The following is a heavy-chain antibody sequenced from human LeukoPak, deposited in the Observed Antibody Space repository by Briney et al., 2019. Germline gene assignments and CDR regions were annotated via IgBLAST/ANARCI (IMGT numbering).Heavy chain of an antibody. Sequence: GGSLRLSCAASGFTFSSYAMNWVRQAPGKGLEWISSISGSGDNTYYADSVKGRFTISRDNSKNTLYLQMNSLRAEDTAVYYCARGGATTSVYWGQGTLVTVSS. CDR3: ARGGATTSVY. V-gene: IGHV3-23*01. J-gene: IGHJ4*02. CDR1: GFTFSSYA. CDR2: ISGSGDNT. D-gene: IGHD3-16*01.